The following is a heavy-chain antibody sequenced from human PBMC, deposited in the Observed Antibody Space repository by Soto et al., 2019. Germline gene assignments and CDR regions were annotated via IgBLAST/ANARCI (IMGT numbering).Heavy chain of an antibody. D-gene: IGHD3-22*01. CDR3: ARDRGSDYYDSARGLTFAY. CDR1: GGTFSSYA. Sequence: ASVKVSCKASGGTFSSYAISWVRQAPGQGLEWMGGIIPIFGTANYAQKFQGRVTITADKSTSTAYMELSSLRSEDTAVYYCARDRGSDYYDSARGLTFAYWGQGTLVTVSS. V-gene: IGHV1-69*06. CDR2: IIPIFGTA. J-gene: IGHJ4*02.